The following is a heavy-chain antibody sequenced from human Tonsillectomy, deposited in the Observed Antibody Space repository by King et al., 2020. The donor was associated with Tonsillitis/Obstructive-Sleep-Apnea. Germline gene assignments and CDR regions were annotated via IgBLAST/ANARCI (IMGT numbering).Heavy chain of an antibody. D-gene: IGHD1-7*01. CDR3: VKVHNWNYLGGAFDI. CDR1: GFAFSSYA. J-gene: IGHJ3*02. Sequence: EVQLVESGGGLVQPGGSLRLSCSASGFAFSSYAMHWVRQAPGKGLEYVSAISSNGGRTNYADSVKGRFSISRDNSKNTLYLQMSSLRAEDTAVYYCVKVHNWNYLGGAFDIWGQGTMVTVSS. V-gene: IGHV3-64D*06. CDR2: ISSNGGRT.